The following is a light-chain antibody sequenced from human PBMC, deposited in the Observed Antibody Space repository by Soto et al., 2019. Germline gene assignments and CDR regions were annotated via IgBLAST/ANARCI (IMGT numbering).Light chain of an antibody. CDR1: QDVSRS. V-gene: IGKV1-9*01. CDR2: AAS. CDR3: QQLWTYPLT. J-gene: IGKJ4*01. Sequence: DTQLTQSPSFLSASVGDRVTIACRASQDVSRSVGWYQQKPGTAPKLLISAASTLNSGVPSRFSGSGSGTDFTLTISILQPEDFATYYCQQLWTYPLTFGGGTKVEI.